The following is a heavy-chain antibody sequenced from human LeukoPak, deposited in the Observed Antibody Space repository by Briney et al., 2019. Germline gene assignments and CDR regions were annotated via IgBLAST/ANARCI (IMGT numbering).Heavy chain of an antibody. Sequence: PGGSLRLSCVVSGLTSSSCAMSWVRQAPGKGLEWVSAISANGAVTVYTDSVKGRFTIFRDNSKNTVYLQMTSLRAADTAVYFCAARGSYLYSWGQGTLVTVSS. CDR1: GLTSSSCA. J-gene: IGHJ4*02. CDR2: ISANGAVT. CDR3: AARGSYLYS. D-gene: IGHD1-26*01. V-gene: IGHV3-23*01.